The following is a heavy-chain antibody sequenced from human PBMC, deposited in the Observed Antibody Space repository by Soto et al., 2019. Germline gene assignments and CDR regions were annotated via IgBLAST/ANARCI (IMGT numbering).Heavy chain of an antibody. CDR1: GGSISSSSYY. V-gene: IGHV4-39*01. CDR2: IYYSGST. Sequence: QLQLQESGPGLVKPSETLSLTCTVSGGSISSSSYYWGWIRHPPGKGLEWIGSIYYSGSTYYNPSLKSRVTISADTSKDQFSLKLSSVTAADTAVYYCARHERTYSSGWADAFDIWVQGTMVTVSS. J-gene: IGHJ3*02. CDR3: ARHERTYSSGWADAFDI. D-gene: IGHD6-19*01.